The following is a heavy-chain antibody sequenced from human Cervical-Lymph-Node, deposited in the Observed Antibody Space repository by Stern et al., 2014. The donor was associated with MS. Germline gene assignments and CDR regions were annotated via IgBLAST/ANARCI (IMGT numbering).Heavy chain of an antibody. D-gene: IGHD1-26*01. V-gene: IGHV1-69*01. CDR3: ARGELKEGLVRGMDV. CDR2: SIPTFGTA. J-gene: IGHJ6*02. Sequence: QVQLVESGAEVKKPGSSAKVSCKASGGTFSSYAISWVRKAPGQGLEWMGGSIPTFGTANYAQKFQGRVTITADESTSTAYMELSSLRSEDTAVYYCARGELKEGLVRGMDVWGQGTTVTVSS. CDR1: GGTFSSYA.